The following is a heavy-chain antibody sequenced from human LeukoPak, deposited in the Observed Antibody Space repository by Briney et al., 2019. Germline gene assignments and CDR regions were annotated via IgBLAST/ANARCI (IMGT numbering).Heavy chain of an antibody. D-gene: IGHD6-13*01. CDR3: AKLAAAGTAHYYFDY. V-gene: IGHV1-46*01. J-gene: IGHJ4*02. Sequence: ASVKVSCKASGYTFTSYHMHWVRQAPGQGLEIMGIVNPSGGSTTYAQKFQGRVTMTRDTSTSTVYMELSSLRSEDTAVYYCAKLAAAGTAHYYFDYWGQGTLVTVSS. CDR1: GYTFTSYH. CDR2: VNPSGGST.